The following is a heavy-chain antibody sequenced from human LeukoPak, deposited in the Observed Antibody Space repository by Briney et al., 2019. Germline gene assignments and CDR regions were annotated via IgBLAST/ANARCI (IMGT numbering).Heavy chain of an antibody. D-gene: IGHD5-18*01. CDR1: GFTVSSNY. CDR2: ISSSSRFI. V-gene: IGHV3-21*01. CDR3: ATSRGYNSGYRALELPPSPVN. J-gene: IGHJ4*02. Sequence: GGSLRLSCAASGFTVSSNYMNWFRQAPGKGLEWVSSISSSSRFIYYADSVKGRFTIYRDNAKNSLYLQMTSLKAAETAIYYCATSRGYNSGYRALELPPSPVNSGQRALVTVSS.